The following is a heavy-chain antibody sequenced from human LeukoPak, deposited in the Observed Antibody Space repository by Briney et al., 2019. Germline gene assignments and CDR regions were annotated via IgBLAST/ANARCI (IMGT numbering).Heavy chain of an antibody. V-gene: IGHV1-69*13. J-gene: IGHJ4*02. Sequence: GASVKVSCKASGGTFSSYAISWVRQAPGQGLEWMGGIIPIFGTANYAQKFQGRVTITADESTSTAYMELSSLRSEDTALYYCARDPDAYDTAIGDYWGQGTLVTVSS. CDR2: IIPIFGTA. CDR1: GGTFSSYA. CDR3: ARDPDAYDTAIGDY. D-gene: IGHD5-18*01.